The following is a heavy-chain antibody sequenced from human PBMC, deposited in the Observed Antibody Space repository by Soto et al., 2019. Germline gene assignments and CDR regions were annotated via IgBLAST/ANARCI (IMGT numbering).Heavy chain of an antibody. J-gene: IGHJ5*02. Sequence: QVQLQQWGAGLLKPSETLSLTCAVYGGSFSGYYWSWIRQPPGKGLEWIGEINHSGSTNYNPSLKSRVTISVDTSKNQFSLKLSSVTAADTAVYYCARKVTMVRGVLGNWFDPWGQGTLVTVSS. CDR1: GGSFSGYY. V-gene: IGHV4-34*01. CDR3: ARKVTMVRGVLGNWFDP. CDR2: INHSGST. D-gene: IGHD3-10*01.